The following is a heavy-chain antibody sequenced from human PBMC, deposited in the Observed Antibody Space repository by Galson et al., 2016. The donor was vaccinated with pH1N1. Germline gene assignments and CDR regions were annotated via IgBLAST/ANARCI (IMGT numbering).Heavy chain of an antibody. V-gene: IGHV1-18*01. D-gene: IGHD6-19*01. CDR3: AGYVSMAGSGFPFDY. J-gene: IGHJ4*02. CDR2: VSTYTGNT. Sequence: SVKVSCKASGYTFTTYGISWVRQAPREGLEWMGWVSTYTGNTNYAQKLQGRVTMTTDTSTTTAYMELRSLRSDDTAVYFSAGYVSMAGSGFPFDYWGQGNVVTV. CDR1: GYTFTTYG.